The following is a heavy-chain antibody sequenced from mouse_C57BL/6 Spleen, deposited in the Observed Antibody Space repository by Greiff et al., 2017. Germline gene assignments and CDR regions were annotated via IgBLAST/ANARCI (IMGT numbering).Heavy chain of an antibody. CDR1: GFTFSDYG. V-gene: IGHV5-17*01. CDR2: ISSVSSTI. D-gene: IGHD2-4*01. CDR3: AMSRDYDVFAY. J-gene: IGHJ3*01. Sequence: EVKVVESGGGLVKPGGSLKISCAASGFTFSDYGMHWVRQAQEKGLEWVAYISSVSSTIYYADTVKGRFTISRDNAKNTLFLQMTSLRSEDTAMYYCAMSRDYDVFAYWGQGTLVTVSA.